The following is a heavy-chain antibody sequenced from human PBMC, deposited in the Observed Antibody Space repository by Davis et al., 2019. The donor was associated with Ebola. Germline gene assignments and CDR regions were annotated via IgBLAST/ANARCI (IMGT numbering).Heavy chain of an antibody. V-gene: IGHV4-34*08. D-gene: IGHD3-16*01. J-gene: IGHJ4*02. CDR1: GFTFSDFY. Sequence: ESLKISCAASGFTFSDFYMSWIRQSPGKGLECIGEVDDGGRVHYNPSLKSRVSISLDTSKNQFSLKVTSMTAADTAVYYCTSYDSWGQGAHVTVSS. CDR3: TSYDS. CDR2: VDDGGRV.